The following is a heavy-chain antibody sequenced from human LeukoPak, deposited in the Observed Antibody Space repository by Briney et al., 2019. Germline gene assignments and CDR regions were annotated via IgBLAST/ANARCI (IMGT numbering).Heavy chain of an antibody. J-gene: IGHJ4*02. CDR3: ARQTGSGLFILP. CDR2: IYYSGNT. CDR1: GGSISSYY. Sequence: SETLSLTCTVSGGSISSYYWSWIRQPPGKGLEWIGSIYYSGNTYYNASLKSQVSISIDTSKNRFSLKLTSVTAADTAVYYCARQTGSGLFILPGGQGTLVTVSS. D-gene: IGHD3/OR15-3a*01. V-gene: IGHV4-39*01.